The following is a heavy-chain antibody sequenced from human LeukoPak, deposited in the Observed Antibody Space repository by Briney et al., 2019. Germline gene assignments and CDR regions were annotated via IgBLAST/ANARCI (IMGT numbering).Heavy chain of an antibody. Sequence: SETLSLTCSVSGDSVTSSYWNWIRQPPGKGLEWIGYVSSDGATNYNPSLRSRLLMSVDTAKNDISLILTSVTGADTAIYYCARLDCLVEGCYNHWGRGTLVTVSS. CDR2: VSSDGAT. J-gene: IGHJ4*02. D-gene: IGHD2-15*01. CDR1: GDSVTSSY. V-gene: IGHV4-59*08. CDR3: ARLDCLVEGCYNH.